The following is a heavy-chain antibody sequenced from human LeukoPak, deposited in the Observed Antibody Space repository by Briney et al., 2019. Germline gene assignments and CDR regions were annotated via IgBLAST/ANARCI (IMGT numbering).Heavy chain of an antibody. CDR3: ARAHGGYYPFDC. CDR2: INHSGST. Sequence: SETLSLTCAVYGGSFSGYYWSWIRQPPGKGLEWIGEINHSGSTNYNPSLKSRVTISVDTSKNQFSLKLSSVTAADTAVYYCARAHGGYYPFDCWGQGTLVTVSS. CDR1: GGSFSGYY. V-gene: IGHV4-34*01. D-gene: IGHD3-22*01. J-gene: IGHJ4*02.